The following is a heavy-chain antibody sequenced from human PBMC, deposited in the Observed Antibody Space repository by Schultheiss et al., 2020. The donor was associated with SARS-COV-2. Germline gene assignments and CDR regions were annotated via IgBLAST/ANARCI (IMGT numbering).Heavy chain of an antibody. Sequence: GESLKISCAASGFTFSSYGMHWVRQAPGKGLEWVAVIWYDGSNKYYADSVKGRFTISRDNSKNTLYLQMNSLRAEDTAVYYCAMPHDLLYDSSGPDYWGQGTLVTVSS. D-gene: IGHD3-22*01. J-gene: IGHJ4*02. CDR3: AMPHDLLYDSSGPDY. CDR2: IWYDGSNK. CDR1: GFTFSSYG. V-gene: IGHV3-33*01.